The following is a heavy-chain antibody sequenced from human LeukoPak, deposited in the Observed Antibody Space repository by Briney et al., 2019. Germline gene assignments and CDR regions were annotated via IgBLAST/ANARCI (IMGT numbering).Heavy chain of an antibody. J-gene: IGHJ5*02. CDR3: ARHPGDTAASLILNWFDP. V-gene: IGHV4-59*08. D-gene: IGHD2-2*01. CDR2: IYYRGST. CDR1: GGSIRSYY. Sequence: PSETLSLTCTVSGGSIRSYYWSWIRQPPGKGLEWIGYIYYRGSTNYNPSLKSRVTISVDTSKNQFSLKLSSATAADTAVYYCARHPGDTAASLILNWFDPWGQGTLVTVSS.